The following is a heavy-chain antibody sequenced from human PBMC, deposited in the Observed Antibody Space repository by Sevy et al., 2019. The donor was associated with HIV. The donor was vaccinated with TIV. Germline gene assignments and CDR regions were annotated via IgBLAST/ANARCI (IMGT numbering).Heavy chain of an antibody. CDR1: GYTFTGYY. CDR3: ARTFLGPYCSGGSCYSFSYNWFDP. Sequence: ASVKVSCKASGYTFTGYYMHWVRQAPGQGLEWMGRINPNSGGTNYAQKFQGRVTMTRDTSISTAYMELSRLRSDDTAVYYCARTFLGPYCSGGSCYSFSYNWFDPWGQGTLVTVSS. D-gene: IGHD2-15*01. V-gene: IGHV1-2*06. J-gene: IGHJ5*02. CDR2: INPNSGGT.